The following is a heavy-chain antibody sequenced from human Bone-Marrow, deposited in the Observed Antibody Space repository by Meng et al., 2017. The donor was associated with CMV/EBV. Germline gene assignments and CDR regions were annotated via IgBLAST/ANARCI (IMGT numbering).Heavy chain of an antibody. V-gene: IGHV4-34*01. CDR1: GGSFSGYY. J-gene: IGHJ6*04. CDR2: INHSGST. Sequence: SETLSLTCAVYGGSFSGYYWSWIRQPPGKGLEWNGEINHSGSTNYNPSLKSRVTISVDTSKNQFSLKLRSVTAAHTAVYYCARGRRPRYCSSTSCSHYYYYGMAVWGKGPTVTCAS. D-gene: IGHD2-2*01. CDR3: ARGRRPRYCSSTSCSHYYYYGMAV.